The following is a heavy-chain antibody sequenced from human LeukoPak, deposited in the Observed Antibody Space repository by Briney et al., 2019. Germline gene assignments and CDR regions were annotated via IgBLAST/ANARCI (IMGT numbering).Heavy chain of an antibody. Sequence: PGRSLRPSCAASGFTFSSYAMSWVRQAPGKGLEWVSAISGSGGSTYYADSVKGRFTISRDNSKNTLYLQMNSLRAEDTAVYYCAKDKCSGGSCYPLNLDYWGQGTLVSVSS. J-gene: IGHJ4*02. CDR1: GFTFSSYA. CDR3: AKDKCSGGSCYPLNLDY. CDR2: ISGSGGST. V-gene: IGHV3-23*01. D-gene: IGHD2-15*01.